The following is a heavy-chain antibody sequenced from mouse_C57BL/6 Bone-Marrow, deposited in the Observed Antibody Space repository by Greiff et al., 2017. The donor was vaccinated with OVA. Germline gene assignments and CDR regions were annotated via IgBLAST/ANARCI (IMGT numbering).Heavy chain of an antibody. V-gene: IGHV14-4*01. CDR1: GFNIKDDY. Sequence: VQLQQSGAELVRPGASVKLSCTASGFNIKDDYMHWVQQRPEQGLEWIGWIDPENGDTEYASKFQGKATITADTSSNTAYLQLSSLTSEDTAVYYCTEGWYFDVWGTGTTVTVSS. CDR3: TEGWYFDV. J-gene: IGHJ1*03. CDR2: IDPENGDT.